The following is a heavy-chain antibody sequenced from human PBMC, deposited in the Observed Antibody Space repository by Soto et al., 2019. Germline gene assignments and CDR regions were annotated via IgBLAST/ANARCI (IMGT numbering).Heavy chain of an antibody. CDR3: ARGRGWRDY. V-gene: IGHV1-8*01. Sequence: QVQLVQSGAEVKKPGASVKVSCKASGYTFTNYDINWVRQAPGQGLEWMGWMDPKSGNTDYAQKFQGRVTITRNTSISTAYLEVSSVSSEDTAVYFCARGRGWRDYWGQGTLVTVSS. CDR2: MDPKSGNT. J-gene: IGHJ4*02. D-gene: IGHD2-15*01. CDR1: GYTFTNYD.